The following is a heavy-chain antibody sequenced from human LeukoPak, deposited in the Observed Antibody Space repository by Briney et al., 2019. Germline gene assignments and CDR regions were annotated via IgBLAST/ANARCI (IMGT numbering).Heavy chain of an antibody. V-gene: IGHV4-38-2*01. Sequence: SETLSLTCALSGYSISSAYYWACTRQPPGKGLARIGRIYHSGNTYYNPSLKSRVTISLDTSKNQFSLKLSSVTSADTAVYYCARVGASYVGNYYMDVWGKGTTVTVTS. CDR1: GYSISSAYY. CDR2: IYHSGNT. J-gene: IGHJ6*03. D-gene: IGHD3-10*02. CDR3: ARVGASYVGNYYMDV.